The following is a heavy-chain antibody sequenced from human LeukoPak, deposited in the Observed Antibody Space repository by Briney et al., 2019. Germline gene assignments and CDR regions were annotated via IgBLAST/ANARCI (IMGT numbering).Heavy chain of an antibody. D-gene: IGHD5-24*01. Sequence: GESLKISCKGSGYSFASYWIGWVRQMPGKGLEWMGIIYPGDSDTRYSPSFQGRVTISADKSISTAYLQWSSLKASDTAMYYCARRLRSDAFDIWGQGTMVTVSS. J-gene: IGHJ3*02. CDR2: IYPGDSDT. CDR3: ARRLRSDAFDI. CDR1: GYSFASYW. V-gene: IGHV5-51*01.